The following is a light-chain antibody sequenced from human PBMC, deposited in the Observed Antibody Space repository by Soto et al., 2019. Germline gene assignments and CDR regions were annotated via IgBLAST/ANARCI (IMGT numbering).Light chain of an antibody. J-gene: IGKJ2*01. CDR1: QRVSSNY. Sequence: IAMTQSPGTLSLSPGERATLSCRASQRVSSNYVAWYQHKPGQAPRLLIHGASIRATGIPDRCSGSGSGTDFTLTISRLEPADFAVYYCHQYGTLPYAFGQGTKLQIK. CDR2: GAS. V-gene: IGKV3-20*01. CDR3: HQYGTLPYA.